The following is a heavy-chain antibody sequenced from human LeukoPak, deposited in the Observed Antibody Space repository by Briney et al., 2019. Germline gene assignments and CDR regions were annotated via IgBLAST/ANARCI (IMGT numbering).Heavy chain of an antibody. J-gene: IGHJ4*02. CDR1: GFTVSSNY. V-gene: IGHV3-66*01. Sequence: GGSLRLACAASGFTVSSNYMSWVRQAPGKGLEWVSVIYSGGSTYYADSVKGRFTISRDNSKNTLYLQMNSRRAEDTAVYYCARGGYDSSGYYSPLDYWGQGTLVTVSS. CDR3: ARGGYDSSGYYSPLDY. CDR2: IYSGGST. D-gene: IGHD3-22*01.